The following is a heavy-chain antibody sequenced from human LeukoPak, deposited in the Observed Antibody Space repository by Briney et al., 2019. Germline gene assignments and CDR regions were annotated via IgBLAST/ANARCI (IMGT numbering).Heavy chain of an antibody. CDR3: ARAHKYCSGGSCYSGRDDY. D-gene: IGHD2-15*01. CDR1: GYTFTSYG. CDR2: ISAYNGNT. J-gene: IGHJ4*02. V-gene: IGHV1-18*01. Sequence: ASVKVSCKASGYTFTSYGISWVRQAPGQRLEWMGWISAYNGNTNYAQKLQGRVTMTTDTSTSTAYMELRSLRYDDTAVYYCARAHKYCSGGSCYSGRDDYWGQGTLVTVSS.